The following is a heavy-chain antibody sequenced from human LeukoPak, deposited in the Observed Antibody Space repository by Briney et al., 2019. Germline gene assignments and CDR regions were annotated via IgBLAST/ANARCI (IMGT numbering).Heavy chain of an antibody. CDR1: GFTFNKYC. CDR2: IKKDGSEK. Sequence: PGGSLRLSCAASGFTFNKYCMSWVRQAPGKGLEWVAYIKKDGSEKYYVDSVKGRFTVSRDNAENSLYLQMNSLRADDTAVYYCARGSIVAANFDYWGQGTLVTVSS. D-gene: IGHD6-13*01. J-gene: IGHJ4*02. V-gene: IGHV3-7*05. CDR3: ARGSIVAANFDY.